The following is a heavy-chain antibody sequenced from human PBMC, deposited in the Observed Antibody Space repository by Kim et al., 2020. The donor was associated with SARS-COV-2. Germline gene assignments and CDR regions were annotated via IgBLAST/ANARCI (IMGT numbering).Heavy chain of an antibody. CDR3: AKEGHDYYDSSGYFDY. CDR1: GFTFSSYG. CDR2: ISYDGSNK. Sequence: GGSLRLSCAASGFTFSSYGMHWVRQAPGKGLEWVAVISYDGSNKYYADSVKGRFTISRDNSKNTLYLQMNSLRAEDTAVYYCAKEGHDYYDSSGYFDYWGQGTLVTVSS. V-gene: IGHV3-30*18. J-gene: IGHJ4*02. D-gene: IGHD3-22*01.